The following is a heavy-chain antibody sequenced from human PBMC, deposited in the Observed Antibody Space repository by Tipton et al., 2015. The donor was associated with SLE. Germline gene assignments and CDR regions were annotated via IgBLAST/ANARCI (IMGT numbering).Heavy chain of an antibody. Sequence: QVQLVQSGSELKKPGASVKVSCKASGYTFTNYDINWVRQATGQGLEWMGWVNPNSGKTGYAQKFQGRVTMTTSTSVSTAYMELSSLRSEDTALYYCARGSLQYWGQGTLVTVSS. CDR1: GYTFTNYD. D-gene: IGHD1-1*01. V-gene: IGHV1-8*02. CDR2: VNPNSGKT. J-gene: IGHJ4*02. CDR3: ARGSLQY.